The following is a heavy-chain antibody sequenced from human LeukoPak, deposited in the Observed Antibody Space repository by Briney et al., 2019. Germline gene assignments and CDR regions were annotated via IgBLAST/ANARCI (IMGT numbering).Heavy chain of an antibody. CDR1: GFTFNTYT. CDR2: ISGSSGII. CDR3: ARGAYYYED. V-gene: IGHV3-48*01. D-gene: IGHD3-22*01. J-gene: IGHJ4*02. Sequence: GGSLRLSCAASGFTFNTYTMNWVRQAPGKGLEWVSYISGSSGIIDYADSVRGRFTISRDNAKNSLYLQMNSLRAEDTAVYYCARGAYYYEDWGQGTLVTVSS.